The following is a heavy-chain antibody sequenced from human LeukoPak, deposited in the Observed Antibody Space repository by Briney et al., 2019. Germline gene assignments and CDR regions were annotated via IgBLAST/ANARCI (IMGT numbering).Heavy chain of an antibody. Sequence: GGSLRLSCAASGFTFNTYAMSWVRQAPGKGLEWVAAVSGSGAGTYYADSVKGRFTISRDNSKTIMYLQMNSLRAEDTAVYYCAKDLVVVAATHVDYWGQGTLVTVSS. D-gene: IGHD2-15*01. CDR3: AKDLVVVAATHVDY. CDR2: VSGSGAGT. J-gene: IGHJ4*02. CDR1: GFTFNTYA. V-gene: IGHV3-23*01.